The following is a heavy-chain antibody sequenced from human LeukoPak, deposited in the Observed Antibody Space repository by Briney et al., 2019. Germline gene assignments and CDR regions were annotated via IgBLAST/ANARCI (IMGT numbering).Heavy chain of an antibody. CDR1: GFSFSTYA. D-gene: IGHD5-12*01. CDR2: VTASGSTA. J-gene: IGHJ4*01. CDR3: AKSACGYYFDH. V-gene: IGHV3-23*01. Sequence: PGGSLRLSCSASGFSFSTYAMNWVRQAPGKGPEWVSAVTASGSTAYYADSVKGRFTTSRDNSKNTFFLHMDNLRAEDTATYYCAKSACGYYFDHWGHGALVTVSS.